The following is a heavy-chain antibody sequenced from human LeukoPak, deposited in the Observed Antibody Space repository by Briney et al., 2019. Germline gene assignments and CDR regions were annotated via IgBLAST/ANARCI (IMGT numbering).Heavy chain of an antibody. J-gene: IGHJ4*02. CDR1: GFTFSSYW. CDR3: AREGPSLGILTGYYGYYFDY. Sequence: PGGSLRLSCAASGFTFSSYWMSWVRQAPGKGLEWVANIKQDGSEEYYVDSVKGRFTISRDNAKNSLYLQMNSLRAEDTAVYYCAREGPSLGILTGYYGYYFDYWGQGTLVTVSS. D-gene: IGHD3-9*01. CDR2: IKQDGSEE. V-gene: IGHV3-7*01.